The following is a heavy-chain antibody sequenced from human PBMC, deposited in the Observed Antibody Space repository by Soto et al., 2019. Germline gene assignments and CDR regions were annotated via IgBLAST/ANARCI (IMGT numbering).Heavy chain of an antibody. Sequence: GGSLRLSCAASGFTFSSYGMHWVRQAPGKGLEWVAVISYDGSNKYYADSVKGRFTISRDNSKNTLYLQMNSLRAEDTAVYYCARGSEWRSAEGFDIWGQGTMVTVSS. D-gene: IGHD2-8*01. CDR2: ISYDGSNK. CDR3: ARGSEWRSAEGFDI. J-gene: IGHJ3*02. CDR1: GFTFSSYG. V-gene: IGHV3-30*03.